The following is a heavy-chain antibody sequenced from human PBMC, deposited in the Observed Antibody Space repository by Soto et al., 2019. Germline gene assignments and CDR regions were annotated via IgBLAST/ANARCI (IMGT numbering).Heavy chain of an antibody. CDR2: ILYDGSNK. J-gene: IGHJ6*02. Sequence: GALRLSCAASGFTFSNYGMHWVRQTPGKGLEWVALILYDGSNKYYGDSVKGRFTISRDNSKNTLYLQVSSLRAEDTAVYYCAKSRDAYNFYFYYGMDVWGQGTTVTVSS. CDR1: GFTFSNYG. V-gene: IGHV3-30*18. D-gene: IGHD2-2*01. CDR3: AKSRDAYNFYFYYGMDV.